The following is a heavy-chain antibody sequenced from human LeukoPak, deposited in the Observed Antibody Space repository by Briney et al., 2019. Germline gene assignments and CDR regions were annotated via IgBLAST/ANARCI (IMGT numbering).Heavy chain of an antibody. CDR1: GGSISSSSYY. Sequence: SETLSLTCTVSGGSISSSSYYWSWIRQPPGKGLEWIGEINHSGSTNYNPSLKSRVTISVDTSKNQFSLKLSSVTAADTGVYFCARGPPTDYYDSSGFYYVFDYWGQGTLVTVSS. CDR3: ARGPPTDYYDSSGFYYVFDY. CDR2: INHSGST. J-gene: IGHJ4*02. V-gene: IGHV4-39*07. D-gene: IGHD3-22*01.